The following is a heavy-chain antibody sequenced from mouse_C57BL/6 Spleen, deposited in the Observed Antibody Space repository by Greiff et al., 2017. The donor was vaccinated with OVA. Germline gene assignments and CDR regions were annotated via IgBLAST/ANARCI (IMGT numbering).Heavy chain of an antibody. CDR3: ARRGGEYYFDY. V-gene: IGHV1-69*01. D-gene: IGHD2-13*01. CDR1: GYTFTSYW. CDR2: IDPADSYT. Sequence: QVQLQQPGAELVMPGASVKLSCKASGYTFTSYWMHWVKQRPGHGLEWIGEIDPADSYTNYNQKFKGKATLTVDKSSSTAYMQLSSLTSEDSAVYYCARRGGEYYFDYWGQGTTLTVSS. J-gene: IGHJ2*01.